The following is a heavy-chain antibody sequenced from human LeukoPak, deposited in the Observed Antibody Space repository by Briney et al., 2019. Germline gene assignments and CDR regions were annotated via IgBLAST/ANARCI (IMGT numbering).Heavy chain of an antibody. D-gene: IGHD3-10*01. CDR3: ARHQPPLGSPPMDV. Sequence: GGSLRLSCEASGFTFSAYAMTWVRQAPGKGLEWVSGINWNGGSTGYADSVKGRFTISRDNAKNSLYLQMNSLRAEDTALYYCARHQPPLGSPPMDVRGQGTTVTVSS. J-gene: IGHJ6*02. CDR1: GFTFSAYA. V-gene: IGHV3-20*04. CDR2: INWNGGST.